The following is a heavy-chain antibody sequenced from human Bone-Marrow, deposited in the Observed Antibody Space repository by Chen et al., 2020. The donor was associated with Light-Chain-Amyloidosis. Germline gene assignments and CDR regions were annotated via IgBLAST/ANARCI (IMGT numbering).Heavy chain of an antibody. Sequence: EVQLVESGGGLVQPGASLRLSCEASGFTFSNYYMAWVRQAPGKGLGWVANRDQDGSERYFVDSLKGRFTISRDNAKNSLYLQMNSLRVEDTAVYYCARRGGGGSYFDYWGQGALVTVSS. CDR3: ARRGGGGSYFDY. J-gene: IGHJ4*02. V-gene: IGHV3-7*05. CDR2: RDQDGSER. CDR1: GFTFSNYY. D-gene: IGHD1-26*01.